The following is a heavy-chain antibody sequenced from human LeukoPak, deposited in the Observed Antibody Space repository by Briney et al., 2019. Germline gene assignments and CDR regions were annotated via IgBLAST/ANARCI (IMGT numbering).Heavy chain of an antibody. D-gene: IGHD6-19*01. J-gene: IGHJ5*02. CDR2: TYYRSKWYN. CDR1: GGSASSNSAA. Sequence: SQTLSLTCAISGGSASSNSAAWNWIRQSPSRGLEWLGRTYYRSKWYNDYAPSVKSRITINPDTSKNQFSLQLNSVTPEDTAVYYCAKYSSGWYGISGFDPWGQGTLVTVSS. CDR3: AKYSSGWYGISGFDP. V-gene: IGHV6-1*01.